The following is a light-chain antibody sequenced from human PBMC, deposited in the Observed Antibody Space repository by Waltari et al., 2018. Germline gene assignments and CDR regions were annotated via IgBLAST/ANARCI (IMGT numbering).Light chain of an antibody. V-gene: IGKV3-20*01. J-gene: IGKJ1*01. Sequence: EIVLTQSPGTLSLSPGERATLSCRASQSLSKYLAWYQQKPGQAPRLLIYHASSRAAGIPDRLSGSGYGTDFSLTISRLEPEDFAVYYCQHYESLPVTFGQGTKVEIK. CDR2: HAS. CDR3: QHYESLPVT. CDR1: QSLSKY.